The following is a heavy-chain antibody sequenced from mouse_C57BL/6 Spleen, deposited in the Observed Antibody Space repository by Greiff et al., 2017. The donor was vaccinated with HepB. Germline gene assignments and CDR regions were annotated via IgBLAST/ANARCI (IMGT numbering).Heavy chain of an antibody. CDR1: GYTFTDYY. V-gene: IGHV1-76*01. Sequence: QVQLQQSGAELVRPGASVKLSCKASGYTFTDYYINWVKQRPGQGLEWIARIYPGSGNTYYNEKFKGKATLTAEKSSSTAYMQLSSLTSEDSAVYFCARKGYYDYDGGFAYWGQGTLVTVSA. CDR2: IYPGSGNT. CDR3: ARKGYYDYDGGFAY. J-gene: IGHJ3*01. D-gene: IGHD2-4*01.